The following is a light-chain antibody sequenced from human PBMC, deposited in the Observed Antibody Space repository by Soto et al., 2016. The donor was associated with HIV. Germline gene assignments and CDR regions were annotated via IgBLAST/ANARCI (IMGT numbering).Light chain of an antibody. V-gene: IGKV1-39*01. Sequence: DIQMTQSPSSLSLSIGDRVSITCRASQSISTYLNWYQQKPGRAPKLLISDASSLQSGVPSRFSGRGSGTDFTLTLSSVQPDDVGTYYCQQYNTVPWTFGQGTKLEMK. CDR2: DAS. CDR3: QQYNTVPWT. J-gene: IGKJ1*01. CDR1: QSISTY.